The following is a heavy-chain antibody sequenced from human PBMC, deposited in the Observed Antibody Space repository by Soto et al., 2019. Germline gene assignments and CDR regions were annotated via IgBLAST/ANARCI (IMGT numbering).Heavy chain of an antibody. J-gene: IGHJ3*02. V-gene: IGHV3-30*18. CDR2: ISYDGSNK. CDR3: AKDLRVLVAADAFDI. Sequence: ESGGGVVQPGRSLRLSCAASGFTFSSYGMHWVRQAPGKGLEWVAVISYDGSNKYYADSVKGRFTISRDNSKTMLYLHMNSLGAEDTAVYYCAKDLRVLVAADAFDIWGQGTMVTVSS. CDR1: GFTFSSYG. D-gene: IGHD2-15*01.